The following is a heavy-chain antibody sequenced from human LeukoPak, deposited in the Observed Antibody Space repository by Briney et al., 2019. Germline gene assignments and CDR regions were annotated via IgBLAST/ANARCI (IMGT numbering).Heavy chain of an antibody. CDR2: IGTAGDT. J-gene: IGHJ6*03. Sequence: GGSLRLSCAASGFTFSSYEMHWVRQATGKGLEWVSAIGTAGDTYYPGSVKGRFTISRENAKNSLYLQMNSLRAGDTAVYYCARGELETSYYYYYYMDVWGKGTTVTVSS. CDR3: ARGELETSYYYYYYMDV. D-gene: IGHD3-10*01. CDR1: GFTFSSYE. V-gene: IGHV3-13*01.